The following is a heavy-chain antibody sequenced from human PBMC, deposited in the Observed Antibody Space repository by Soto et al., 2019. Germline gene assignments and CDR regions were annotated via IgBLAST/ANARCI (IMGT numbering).Heavy chain of an antibody. CDR2: IYYSGST. J-gene: IGHJ6*02. CDR3: ARDALQWGSSSEHPHGYYGMDV. Sequence: PSETLSLTCTVSGGSVSSGSYYWSWIRQPPGKGLEWIGYIYYSGSTNYNPSLKSRVTISVDTSQNQFSLKLSSVTAADTAVYYCARDALQWGSSSEHPHGYYGMDVWGQGTTVTVSS. CDR1: GGSVSSGSYY. D-gene: IGHD2-2*01. V-gene: IGHV4-61*01.